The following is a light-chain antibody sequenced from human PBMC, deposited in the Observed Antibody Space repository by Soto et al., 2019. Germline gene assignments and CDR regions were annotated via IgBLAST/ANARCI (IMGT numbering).Light chain of an antibody. CDR2: DAS. CDR3: QQYNSEST. Sequence: DIQMTQSPSTLSGSVGDRVTITCRASQTISSWLAWYQQKPGKAPKLLIYDASSLEGGIPSRFSGSGSGTKFTLTISSLQPADFATYYCQQYNSESTFGQGTKLGIK. CDR1: QTISSW. J-gene: IGKJ2*01. V-gene: IGKV1-5*01.